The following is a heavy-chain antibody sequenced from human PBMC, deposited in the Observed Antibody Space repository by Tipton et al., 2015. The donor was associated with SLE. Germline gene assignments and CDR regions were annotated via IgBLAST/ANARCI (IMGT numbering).Heavy chain of an antibody. Sequence: TLSLTCTVSGGSINSPYWSWIRQPPGKGLEWIGYVYDSGSTNYNPSLKSRVTISIDTSKNQFSLKLSSVTAAATAVYYCAMLAEQGAFDIWGQATLVTVSS. CDR3: AMLAEQGAFDI. D-gene: IGHD1-26*01. CDR2: VYDSGST. CDR1: GGSINSPY. V-gene: IGHV4-59*11. J-gene: IGHJ3*02.